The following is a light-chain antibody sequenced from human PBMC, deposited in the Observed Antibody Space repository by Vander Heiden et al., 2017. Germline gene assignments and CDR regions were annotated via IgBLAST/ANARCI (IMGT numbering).Light chain of an antibody. CDR3: CSYAGSYIWV. Sequence: QSALTQPRSVSGSPGQSVTISCPGTSSDVGGYHYVSWYQQHPGKAPKFIMYDVSKRPSGVPDRFSGSKSGNTASLTISGLQAEDEADDHCCSYAGSYIWVFGGGTKLTVL. CDR2: DVS. CDR1: SSDVGGYHY. J-gene: IGLJ3*02. V-gene: IGLV2-11*01.